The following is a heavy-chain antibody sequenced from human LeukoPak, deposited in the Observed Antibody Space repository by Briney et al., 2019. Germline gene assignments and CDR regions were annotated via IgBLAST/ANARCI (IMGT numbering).Heavy chain of an antibody. CDR3: AKVVVVPAVHFDY. Sequence: PGGSLRLSCAASGFTFSNYWMRWVRQAPGKGLEWVSAISGSGGSTYYADSVKGRFTISRDNSKNTLYLQMNSLRAEDTAVYYCAKVVVVPAVHFDYWGQGTLVTVSS. D-gene: IGHD2-2*01. V-gene: IGHV3-23*01. J-gene: IGHJ4*02. CDR1: GFTFSNYW. CDR2: ISGSGGST.